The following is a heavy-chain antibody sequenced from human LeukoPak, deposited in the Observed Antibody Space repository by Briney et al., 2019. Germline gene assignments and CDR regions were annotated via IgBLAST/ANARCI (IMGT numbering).Heavy chain of an antibody. CDR2: IYSGGST. CDR3: ARMTGTTQGRLIPRPGRSAFDY. J-gene: IGHJ4*02. V-gene: IGHV3-66*02. CDR1: GFTVSSNY. D-gene: IGHD1-7*01. Sequence: GGSLRLSCAASGFTVSSNYMSWVRQAPGKGLEWVSVIYSGGSTYYADSVKGRFTISRDNSKNTLYLQMNSLRAEDTAVYYCARMTGTTQGRLIPRPGRSAFDYWGQGTLVIVSS.